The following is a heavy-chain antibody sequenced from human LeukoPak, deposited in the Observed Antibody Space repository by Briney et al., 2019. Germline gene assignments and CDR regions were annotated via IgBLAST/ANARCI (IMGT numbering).Heavy chain of an antibody. Sequence: SETLSLTCSASGGPVGSGNYCWSWIRQPPGKTLEWIGYICDSGSIDHNTSLKSRVTISVDTSKRHFSLKLSSVTAADTAVYYCARSQNYYGSGDYWSPGTLVTVSS. V-gene: IGHV4-61*03. D-gene: IGHD3-10*01. CDR1: GGPVGSGNYC. J-gene: IGHJ4*02. CDR3: ARSQNYYGSGDY. CDR2: ICDSGSI.